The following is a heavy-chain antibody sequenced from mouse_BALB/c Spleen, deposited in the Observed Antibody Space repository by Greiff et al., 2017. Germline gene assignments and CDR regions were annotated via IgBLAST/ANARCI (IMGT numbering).Heavy chain of an antibody. V-gene: IGHV1S29*02. D-gene: IGHD1-1*01. J-gene: IGHJ2*01. Sequence: EVQLQQSGPELVKPGASVKISCKASGYTFTDYNMHWVKQSHGKSLEWIGYIYPYNGGTGYNQKFKSKATLTVDNSSSTAYMELRSLTSEDSAVYYCASLYGSSRGYWGQGTTLTVSS. CDR3: ASLYGSSRGY. CDR2: IYPYNGGT. CDR1: GYTFTDYN.